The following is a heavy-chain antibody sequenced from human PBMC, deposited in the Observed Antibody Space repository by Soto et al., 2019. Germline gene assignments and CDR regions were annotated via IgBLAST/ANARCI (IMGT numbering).Heavy chain of an antibody. CDR3: ARQVSSPDYYYYYYMDV. CDR2: IYYSGST. Sequence: PSETLSLTCTVSGGSISSYYWSWIRQPPGKGLEWIGYIYYSGSTNYNPSLKSRVTISVDTSKNQFSLKLSSVTAADTAVYYCARQVSSPDYYYYYYMDVWGKGTTVTVSS. J-gene: IGHJ6*03. D-gene: IGHD6-13*01. CDR1: GGSISSYY. V-gene: IGHV4-59*08.